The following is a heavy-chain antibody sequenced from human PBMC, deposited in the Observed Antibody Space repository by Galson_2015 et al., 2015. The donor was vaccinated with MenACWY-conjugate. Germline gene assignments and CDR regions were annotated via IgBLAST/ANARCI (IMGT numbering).Heavy chain of an antibody. CDR2: IYAGGST. J-gene: IGHJ6*03. CDR3: ARAISLRGSGHFPPDYMDV. V-gene: IGHV3-53*01. CDR1: GFTVNSNY. D-gene: IGHD3-10*01. Sequence: SLRLSCAGTGFTVNSNYMSWVRQAPGKGLECVSVIYAGGSTYYTDSVKGRFTVSRDNSNNTVHLQMNSLRVEDTAVYYCARAISLRGSGHFPPDYMDVWGKGTTVTVSS.